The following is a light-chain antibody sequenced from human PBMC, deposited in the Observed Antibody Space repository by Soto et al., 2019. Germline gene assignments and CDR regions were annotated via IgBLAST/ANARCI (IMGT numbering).Light chain of an antibody. CDR2: AVS. J-gene: IGLJ1*01. CDR1: SSDVGSYDH. Sequence: QSVLTQPASVSGSPGQSITISCSGTSSDVGSYDHVAWYQQFPGKTPKLMIYAVSNRPSGVSNRFSGSKPGNTASLTISGLQAEDEADYYCISYTGCSTSYVFGTGTKVTVL. V-gene: IGLV2-14*01. CDR3: ISYTGCSTSYV.